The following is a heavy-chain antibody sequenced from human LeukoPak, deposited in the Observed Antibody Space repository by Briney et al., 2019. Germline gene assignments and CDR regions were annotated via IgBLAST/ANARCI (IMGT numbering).Heavy chain of an antibody. J-gene: IGHJ6*03. CDR2: ISSSSSNI. CDR1: GFTFSSYS. CDR3: TRARSSTRDHFYYYYMDV. Sequence: GGSLRLSCAASGFTFSSYSMNWVRQAPGKGLAWVSFISSSSSNIYYAASVRGRFIISRDTAKNSLYLQMTSLRADDAAVYYCTRARSSTRDHFYYYYMDVWGKGTTVTVSS. D-gene: IGHD3-10*01. V-gene: IGHV3-21*01.